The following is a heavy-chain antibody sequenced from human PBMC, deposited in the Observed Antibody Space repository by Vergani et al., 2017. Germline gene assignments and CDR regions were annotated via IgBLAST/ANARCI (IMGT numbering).Heavy chain of an antibody. V-gene: IGHV4-39*01. J-gene: IGHJ5*02. CDR2: IYYSGST. D-gene: IGHD4-17*01. Sequence: QLQLQESGPGLVKPSETLSLTCTVSGGSISSSSYYWGWIRQPPGKGLEWSGSIYYSGSTYYNPSLTSRVTISVDTSKNQFYLKLSSVTAADTAVYYCARHRMRTTGNWFDPWGQGTVVTVSS. CDR3: ARHRMRTTGNWFDP. CDR1: GGSISSSSYY.